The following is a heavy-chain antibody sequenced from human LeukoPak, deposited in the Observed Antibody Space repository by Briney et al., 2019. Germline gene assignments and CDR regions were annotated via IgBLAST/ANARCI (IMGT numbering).Heavy chain of an antibody. V-gene: IGHV3-23*01. CDR3: AKYSGNYFGDY. D-gene: IGHD1-26*01. Sequence: GGSLRLSCAASGFTFSSCAMSWVRQAPGKGLEWVPGISASGGHTFYADSVKGRFSISRDNSKKTLYLQMNSLRAEDTAIYYCAKYSGNYFGDYWGPRNLVTVSP. CDR1: GFTFSSCA. J-gene: IGHJ4*02. CDR2: ISASGGHT.